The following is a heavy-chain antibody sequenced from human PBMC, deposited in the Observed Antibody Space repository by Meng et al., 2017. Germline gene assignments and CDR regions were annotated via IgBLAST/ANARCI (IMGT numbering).Heavy chain of an antibody. CDR1: GFSLSTSGMC. V-gene: IGHV2-70*20. CDR3: ARMTVVRYFDRLGYYGMDV. J-gene: IGHJ6*02. Sequence: SGPTLVKPTQTLTLTCTFSGFSLSTSGMCVSWVRQPPGKALEWLALIDWDDDKYYSTSLKTRLTISKDTPKNQVVLTMTNMDPVDTATYYCARMTVVRYFDRLGYYGMDVWGQGTTVTVSS. CDR2: IDWDDDK. D-gene: IGHD3-9*01.